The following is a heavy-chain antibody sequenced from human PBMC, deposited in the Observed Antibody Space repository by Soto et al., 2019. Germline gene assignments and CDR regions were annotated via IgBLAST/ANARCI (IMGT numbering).Heavy chain of an antibody. Sequence: SETLSLTCTVSGGSISSSFYYWGWIRQPPGKGLEWIGRIYYSGGTYYNPSLKSRINISVDTFMNLFSLKLSFVTAADTAVYYCARPSGSYLYYFDYWGQGTLVTVSS. D-gene: IGHD1-26*01. CDR2: IYYSGGT. CDR1: GGSISSSFYY. J-gene: IGHJ4*02. V-gene: IGHV4-39*01. CDR3: ARPSGSYLYYFDY.